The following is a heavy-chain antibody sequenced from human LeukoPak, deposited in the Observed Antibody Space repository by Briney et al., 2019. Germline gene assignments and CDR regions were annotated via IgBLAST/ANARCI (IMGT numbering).Heavy chain of an antibody. CDR3: ARAYSSNWYWFDP. J-gene: IGHJ5*02. V-gene: IGHV1-69*13. CDR2: IIPIFGTA. D-gene: IGHD6-13*01. Sequence: GASVRVSCKASGGTFSSYVITWVRHALGQRLEWMGGIIPIFGTANYAQNSQGRVTITADESTSTAYMELSSLRSEDTAVYYCARAYSSNWYWFDPWGQGTLVTVSS. CDR1: GGTFSSYV.